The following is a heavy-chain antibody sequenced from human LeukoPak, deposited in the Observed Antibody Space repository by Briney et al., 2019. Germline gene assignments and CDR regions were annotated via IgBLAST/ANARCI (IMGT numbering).Heavy chain of an antibody. D-gene: IGHD2-2*01. CDR1: GGSISSSNW. CDR2: IFHSGST. CDR3: ARPYCGSTSCYEFDP. V-gene: IGHV4-4*02. Sequence: SGTLSLTCAVSGGSISSSNWWSWVRQPPGKGLEWIGEIFHSGSTNYNPSLKSRVTMSVDKSKNQLSLKLRSVTAADTAVYYCARPYCGSTSCYEFDPWGQGTLVTVSS. J-gene: IGHJ5*02.